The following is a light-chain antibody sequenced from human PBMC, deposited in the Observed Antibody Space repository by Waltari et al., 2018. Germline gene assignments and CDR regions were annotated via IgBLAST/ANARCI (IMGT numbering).Light chain of an antibody. CDR3: QHYKNLPVS. CDR2: HTS. Sequence: SCRARQSVNISLAWYQQKPGQAPRLLIYHTSTRAAGIPDRFSGSGSGTDFSLTISGLEPEDFAVYYCQHYKNLPVSFGQGTKVEIK. V-gene: IGKV3-11*01. CDR1: QSVNIS. J-gene: IGKJ1*01.